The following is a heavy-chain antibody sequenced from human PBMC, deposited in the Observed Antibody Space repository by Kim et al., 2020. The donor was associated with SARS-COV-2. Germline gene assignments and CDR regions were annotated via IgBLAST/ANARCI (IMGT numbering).Heavy chain of an antibody. D-gene: IGHD5-18*01. Sequence: SETLSLTCAVYGGSFSGYYWSWIRQPPGKGLEWIGEINHSRSTNYNPSLKSRVTISVDTSKNQFSLKLSSVTAADTAVYYCARWPGYSYGPRYYYYYGM. J-gene: IGHJ6*01. CDR3: ARWPGYSYGPRYYYYYGM. CDR2: INHSRST. CDR1: GGSFSGYY. V-gene: IGHV4-34*01.